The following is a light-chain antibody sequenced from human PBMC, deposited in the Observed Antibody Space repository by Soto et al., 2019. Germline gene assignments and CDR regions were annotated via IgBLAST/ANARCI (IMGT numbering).Light chain of an antibody. CDR1: QSVSSSY. V-gene: IGKV3-20*01. CDR3: QHYGSSGLFT. Sequence: EIVLTQSPGTLSLSPGERATLSCRASQSVSSSYLAWYQQKPGQAPRLLIFGASSRAPGIPDRFSGGGSGTDFTLTISRLEPEDFAVYYCQHYGSSGLFTFGPGTKVDIK. CDR2: GAS. J-gene: IGKJ3*01.